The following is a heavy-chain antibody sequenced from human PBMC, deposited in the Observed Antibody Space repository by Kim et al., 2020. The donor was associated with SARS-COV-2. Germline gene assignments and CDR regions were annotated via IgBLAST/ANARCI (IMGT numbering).Heavy chain of an antibody. CDR2: IYPGDSDT. V-gene: IGHV5-51*01. J-gene: IGHJ3*02. CDR3: ARRKGYYDSSGYYYSVYAFDI. CDR1: GYSFTSYW. Sequence: GESLKISCKGSGYSFTSYWIGWVRQMPGKGLEWMGIIYPGDSDTRYSPSFQGQVTISADKSISTAYLQWSSLKASDTAMYYCARRKGYYDSSGYYYSVYAFDIWGQGTMVTVSS. D-gene: IGHD3-22*01.